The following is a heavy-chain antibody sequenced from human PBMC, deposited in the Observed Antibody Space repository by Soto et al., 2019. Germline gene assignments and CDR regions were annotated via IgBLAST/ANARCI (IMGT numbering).Heavy chain of an antibody. Sequence: EVQLVESGGGLVQPGGSLRLSCVVSGFTFSSYSMNWVRQAPGKGLEWVSYISRSGGTIYYADSVKGRFTISRDNAKNSLFLQTTSLRAEDTAVYFCARGYTVTTALSGHWGQGILVTVSS. CDR1: GFTFSSYS. D-gene: IGHD4-17*01. CDR2: ISRSGGTI. J-gene: IGHJ4*02. CDR3: ARGYTVTTALSGH. V-gene: IGHV3-48*01.